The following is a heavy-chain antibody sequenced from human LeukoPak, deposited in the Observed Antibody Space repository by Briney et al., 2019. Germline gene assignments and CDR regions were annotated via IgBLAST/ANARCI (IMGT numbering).Heavy chain of an antibody. Sequence: ASVTVSCKASGYTFTIYDINWVRQATGQGLEWMGWMNPNSGNTGYAQKFQGRVAMTRNTSISTAYMELSSLRSEDTAVYYCARGPRRANKAYWGQGTLVTVSS. J-gene: IGHJ4*02. CDR3: ARGPRRANKAY. CDR2: MNPNSGNT. CDR1: GYTFTIYD. V-gene: IGHV1-8*01.